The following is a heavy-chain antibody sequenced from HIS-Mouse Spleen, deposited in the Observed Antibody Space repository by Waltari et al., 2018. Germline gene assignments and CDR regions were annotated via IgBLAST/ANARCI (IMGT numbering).Heavy chain of an antibody. D-gene: IGHD6-13*01. CDR3: AKEQRGRIAAAGTGAFDI. V-gene: IGHV3-9*01. CDR1: GFTFDDYA. J-gene: IGHJ3*02. Sequence: EVQLVESGGGLVQPGRSLRLSCAASGFTFDDYAMHWVRQAPGKGLEWVSGISWNSGSIGYADSVKGRFTISRDNAKNSLYLQMNSLRAEDTALYYCAKEQRGRIAAAGTGAFDIWGQGTMVTVSS. CDR2: ISWNSGSI.